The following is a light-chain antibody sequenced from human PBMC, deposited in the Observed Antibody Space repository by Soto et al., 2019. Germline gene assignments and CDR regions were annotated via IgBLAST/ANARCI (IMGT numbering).Light chain of an antibody. J-gene: IGKJ4*01. Sequence: EIVMTQSPATLSVSPGERATLSCRASQSVRNNLAWYQQKPGQAPILIIYGASTRAAGIPDTFGGSGSGTEFTLIISSPQSEDFAVYYCQQYNRWPVTFGGGTKVEMK. CDR2: GAS. CDR1: QSVRNN. V-gene: IGKV3-15*01. CDR3: QQYNRWPVT.